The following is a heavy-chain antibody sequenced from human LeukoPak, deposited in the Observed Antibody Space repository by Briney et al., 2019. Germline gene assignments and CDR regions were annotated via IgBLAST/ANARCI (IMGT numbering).Heavy chain of an antibody. V-gene: IGHV3-30*18. CDR1: GFTFSSYG. Sequence: HPGRSLRLSCAASGFTFSSYGMHWVRQAQGKGLEWVAVISYDGSNKYYADSVKGRFTISRDNSKNTLYLQMNSLRAEDTAVYYCAKNSAAGTYYYYMDVWGKGTTVTVSS. D-gene: IGHD6-13*01. CDR2: ISYDGSNK. CDR3: AKNSAAGTYYYYMDV. J-gene: IGHJ6*03.